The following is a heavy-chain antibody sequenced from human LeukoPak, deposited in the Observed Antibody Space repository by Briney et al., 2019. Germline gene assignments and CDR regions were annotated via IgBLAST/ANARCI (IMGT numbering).Heavy chain of an antibody. J-gene: IGHJ4*02. CDR3: AKDDAWLQFND. CDR1: GFTFSNYW. D-gene: IGHD5-24*01. V-gene: IGHV3-23*01. CDR2: ISPSADIT. Sequence: GGSLRLSCGASGFTFSNYWMTWVRQAPGKGLEWISGISPSADITYYADSVKGRFTISRDNSENTVYLHMSSLRAGDTAVYFCAKDDAWLQFNDWGQGTLVTVSS.